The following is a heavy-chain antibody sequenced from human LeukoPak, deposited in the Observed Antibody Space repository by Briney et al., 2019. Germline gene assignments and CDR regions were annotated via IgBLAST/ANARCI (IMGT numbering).Heavy chain of an antibody. Sequence: GGSLRLSCAASGFTFSDYYMSWIRQAPGKGLEWVSYISSSGSTIYYADSVKGRFPISRDNAKNSLYLQMNSLRAEDTAVYYCARVGYYYDSSGYPPTRDDAFDIWGQGTMVTVSS. CDR3: ARVGYYYDSSGYPPTRDDAFDI. V-gene: IGHV3-11*01. CDR1: GFTFSDYY. CDR2: ISSSGSTI. J-gene: IGHJ3*02. D-gene: IGHD3-22*01.